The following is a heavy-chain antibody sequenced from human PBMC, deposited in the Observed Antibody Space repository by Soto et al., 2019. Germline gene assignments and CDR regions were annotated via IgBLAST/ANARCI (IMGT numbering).Heavy chain of an antibody. CDR2: VYYSGST. Sequence: PSGTLSLTGTFSGGSIMGSYWSWIRQPPGKGLEWLGYVYYSGSTNYSPSLRSRVSISIDTSKNEFSLRLSSVTAADTAVYFCARSIAVPGAHIDYWGQGTQVTVSS. CDR3: ARSIAVPGAHIDY. V-gene: IGHV4-59*01. D-gene: IGHD6-19*01. CDR1: GGSIMGSY. J-gene: IGHJ4*02.